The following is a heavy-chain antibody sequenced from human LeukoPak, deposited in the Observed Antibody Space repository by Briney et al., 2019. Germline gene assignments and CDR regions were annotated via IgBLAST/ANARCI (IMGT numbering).Heavy chain of an antibody. CDR2: IRSSGDST. Sequence: PGGSLRLSCAASGFTFSSYAMSWVRQAPGKGLEWVSGIRSSGDSTYYADSVKGRFTISRDNSKNTLYLQMNSLRAEDTAVYYCAKDLAAYSSSWYDYWGQGTLVTVSS. CDR3: AKDLAAYSSSWYDY. D-gene: IGHD6-13*01. J-gene: IGHJ4*02. V-gene: IGHV3-23*01. CDR1: GFTFSSYA.